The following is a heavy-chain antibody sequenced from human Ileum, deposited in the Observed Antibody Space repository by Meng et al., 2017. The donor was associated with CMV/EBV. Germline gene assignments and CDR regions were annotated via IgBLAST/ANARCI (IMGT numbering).Heavy chain of an antibody. D-gene: IGHD2-2*01. CDR1: GGSFSDSY. J-gene: IGHJ2*01. CDR3: ARGTGLCSSTTCYHRYWYFDL. CDR2: IHHSGST. Sequence: GSLRLSCAVYGGSFSDSYWSWIRQPPGKGLEWIGEIHHSGSTNSNPSLKSRVTILVDTSKNQFSLKVNSVTAADTAVYYCARGTGLCSSTTCYHRYWYFDLWGRGTLVTVSS. V-gene: IGHV4-34*01.